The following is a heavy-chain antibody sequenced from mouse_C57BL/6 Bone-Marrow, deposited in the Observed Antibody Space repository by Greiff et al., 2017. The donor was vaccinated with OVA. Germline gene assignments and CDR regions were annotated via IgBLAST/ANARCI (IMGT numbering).Heavy chain of an antibody. J-gene: IGHJ2*01. D-gene: IGHD1-1*01. CDR2: FYPGSGSI. CDR3: ARHEDQVITTVVNYFDY. CDR1: GYTFTEYT. V-gene: IGHV1-62-2*01. Sequence: QVQLKQSGAELVKHGASVKLSCKASGYTFTEYTIHWVKQRSGQGLEWIGWFYPGSGSIKYNEKFKDKATLTADKSSSTVYMELSRLTSEDSAVYFCARHEDQVITTVVNYFDYWGQGTTLTVSS.